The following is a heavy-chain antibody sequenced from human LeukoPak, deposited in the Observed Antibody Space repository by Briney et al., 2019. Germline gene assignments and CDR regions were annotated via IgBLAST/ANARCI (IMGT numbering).Heavy chain of an antibody. CDR2: INHSGST. CDR3: ARSGSGWYVGYSQH. CDR1: GGSFSGYY. Sequence: SETLSLTCAVYGGSFSGYYWSWIRQPPGKGLEWIGEINHSGSTNYNPSLRSRVTISVDTPKNQFSLKLSSVTAADTAVYYCARSGSGWYVGYSQHWGQGTLVTVSS. D-gene: IGHD6-19*01. J-gene: IGHJ1*01. V-gene: IGHV4-34*01.